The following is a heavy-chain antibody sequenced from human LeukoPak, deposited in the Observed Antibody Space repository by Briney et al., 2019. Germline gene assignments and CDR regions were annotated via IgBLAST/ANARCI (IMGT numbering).Heavy chain of an antibody. Sequence: PGGSLRLSCAASEFSVGSNYMTWVRQAPGKGLEWVSLYSGGSTYYADSVKGRFTISRDNSKNTLYLQMNSLRAEDTAVYYCARDLSATYYAVVPAAIDYWGQGTLVTVSS. CDR3: ARDLSATYYAVVPAAIDY. D-gene: IGHD2-2*01. CDR2: YSGGST. J-gene: IGHJ4*02. V-gene: IGHV3-66*01. CDR1: EFSVGSNY.